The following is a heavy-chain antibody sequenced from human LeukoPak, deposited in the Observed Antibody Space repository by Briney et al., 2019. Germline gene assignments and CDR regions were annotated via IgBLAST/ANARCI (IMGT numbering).Heavy chain of an antibody. Sequence: GGSLRLSCAASGFTFSTYWMHWVRQAPGKGLVWVPLINRGGSSTSYADSVKGRFTTSRDNAKNTAYMQMNSLRAEDTAVYYCARGDEYTYGYFDYWGQGTLVTVSS. D-gene: IGHD5-18*01. V-gene: IGHV3-74*01. CDR2: INRGGSST. CDR3: ARGDEYTYGYFDY. J-gene: IGHJ4*02. CDR1: GFTFSTYW.